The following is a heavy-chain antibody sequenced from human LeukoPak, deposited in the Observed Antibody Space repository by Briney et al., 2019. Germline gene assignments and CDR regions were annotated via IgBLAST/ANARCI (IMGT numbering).Heavy chain of an antibody. CDR2: ISGSGGST. Sequence: GGSLRLSCAASGFTFSSYAMSWVRQAPGKGLEWVSAISGSGGSTYYADSVKGRFTISRDNAKNSLYLQMNSLRAEDTAVYYCARDLAESGYSGYRDYWGQGTLVTVSS. CDR3: ARDLAESGYSGYRDY. D-gene: IGHD5-12*01. J-gene: IGHJ4*02. V-gene: IGHV3-23*01. CDR1: GFTFSSYA.